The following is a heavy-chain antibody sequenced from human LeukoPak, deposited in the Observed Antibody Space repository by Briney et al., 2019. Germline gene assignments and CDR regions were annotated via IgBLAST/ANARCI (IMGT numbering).Heavy chain of an antibody. Sequence: GGSLRLSCAASGFAFSSYSMNWVRQAPGKGLEWVSSISSTSSYIYYADSVKGRFTISRDNAKNSLYLQMNSLRAEDTAVYYCARIMGGYYGSGSYYPPPFYDYWGQGTLVTVSS. CDR2: ISSTSSYI. CDR3: ARIMGGYYGSGSYYPPPFYDY. D-gene: IGHD3-10*01. V-gene: IGHV3-21*01. CDR1: GFAFSSYS. J-gene: IGHJ4*02.